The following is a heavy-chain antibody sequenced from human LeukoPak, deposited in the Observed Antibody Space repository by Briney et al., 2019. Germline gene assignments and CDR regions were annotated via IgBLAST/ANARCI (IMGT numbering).Heavy chain of an antibody. CDR1: GFTFSDYY. CDR3: GPWVVPAAILRTSYGMDV. D-gene: IGHD2-2*01. CDR2: ISSSGSTI. J-gene: IGHJ6*02. V-gene: IGHV3-11*01. Sequence: GGSLRRSCAAAGFTFSDYYMSWIRQAPGKGLEWVSYISSSGSTIYYADSVKVRFTISRDNAKNSLYLQMNSLRAEDTAVYYCGPWVVPAAILRTSYGMDVWGQGTTVTVSS.